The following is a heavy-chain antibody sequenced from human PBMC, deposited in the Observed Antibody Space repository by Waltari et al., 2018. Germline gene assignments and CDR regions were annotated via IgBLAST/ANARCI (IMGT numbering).Heavy chain of an antibody. CDR2: TRGSSCYGTT. V-gene: IGHV3-49*04. CDR1: GFACGGYG. CDR3: TRVKGSFWSGYCFDS. J-gene: IGHJ4*02. D-gene: IGHD3-3*01. Sequence: EVLLVESGGELVQPGRSLRLSCTTSGFACGGYGVSCVRQAPGRGLGWDGFTRGSSCYGTTEYAASVKGRFTISRDESKSIAYLQMNSLKTEDTAVYFCTRVKGSFWSGYCFDSWGQGTLVTVSS.